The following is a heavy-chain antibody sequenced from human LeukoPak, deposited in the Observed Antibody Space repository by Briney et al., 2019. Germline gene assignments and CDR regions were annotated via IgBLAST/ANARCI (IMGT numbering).Heavy chain of an antibody. D-gene: IGHD3-22*01. CDR2: ISWNSGSI. CDR3: AKGPYYDSSGVDY. Sequence: PGGSLRLSCAASGFTFDDYAMHWVRQAPGKGLEWVSGISWNSGSIGYADSVKGRFTISRDNAKNSLYLQMNSLRAGDTALYYCAKGPYYDSSGVDYWGQGTLVTVSS. V-gene: IGHV3-9*01. J-gene: IGHJ4*02. CDR1: GFTFDDYA.